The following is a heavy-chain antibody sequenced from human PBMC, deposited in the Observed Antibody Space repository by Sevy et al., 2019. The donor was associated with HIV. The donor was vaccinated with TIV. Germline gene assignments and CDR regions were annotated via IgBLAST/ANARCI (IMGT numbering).Heavy chain of an antibody. Sequence: GGSLRLSCAVSGFSFDSYGMTWVRQAPGKGLEWVSGISGSGTRTYYADSVKGRFSISRDNSKNRLYLQMNSLRSEDTAIYYCAPLYYYGSGRYSEGFDYWGQGTLVTVSS. CDR2: ISGSGTRT. V-gene: IGHV3-23*01. D-gene: IGHD3-10*01. CDR1: GFSFDSYG. J-gene: IGHJ4*02. CDR3: APLYYYGSGRYSEGFDY.